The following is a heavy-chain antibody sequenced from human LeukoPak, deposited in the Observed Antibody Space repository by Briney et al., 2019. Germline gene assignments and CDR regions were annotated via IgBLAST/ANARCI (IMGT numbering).Heavy chain of an antibody. J-gene: IGHJ4*02. Sequence: PGGSLRLSCAASGFTFSSYSMNWVRQAPGKGLEWIGRIGHDGTTEYAAPVKGRFSISRDNSKNTFYLQMNSLRMEDTSMYYCTHMATTYTVDYWGQGTLVIVSS. CDR2: IGHDGTT. V-gene: IGHV3-15*04. CDR3: THMATTYTVDY. D-gene: IGHD5-12*01. CDR1: GFTFSSYS.